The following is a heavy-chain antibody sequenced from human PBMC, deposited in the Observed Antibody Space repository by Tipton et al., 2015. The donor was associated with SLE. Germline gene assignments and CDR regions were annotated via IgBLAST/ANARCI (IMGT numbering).Heavy chain of an antibody. CDR2: IYHRGST. CDR3: ATQSYDILTGYPRWDYYYYMDV. V-gene: IGHV4-38-2*01. D-gene: IGHD3-9*01. CDR1: GYSISSTYY. Sequence: TLSLTCAVSGYSISSTYYWGWIRQPPGKGLEWIGSIYHRGSTYYNPSLKSRVTISVDTSKNQFSLKLSSVTAADTAVYYCATQSYDILTGYPRWDYYYYMDVWGKGTTVTVSS. J-gene: IGHJ6*03.